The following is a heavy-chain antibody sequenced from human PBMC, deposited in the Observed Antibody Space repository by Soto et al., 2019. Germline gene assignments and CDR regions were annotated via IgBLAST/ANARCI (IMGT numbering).Heavy chain of an antibody. V-gene: IGHV3-23*01. Sequence: PGGSLRLSCAVSGFTFSSYAMSWVRQAPGKVLEWVSAISGSGGSTCYADSVKGRFTISRDNSKNTLYLQMNSLRAEDTAVYYCAKSPPLGAALRPFEYRGQGTLATVSS. J-gene: IGHJ4*02. D-gene: IGHD1-26*01. CDR2: ISGSGGST. CDR3: AKSPPLGAALRPFEY. CDR1: GFTFSSYA.